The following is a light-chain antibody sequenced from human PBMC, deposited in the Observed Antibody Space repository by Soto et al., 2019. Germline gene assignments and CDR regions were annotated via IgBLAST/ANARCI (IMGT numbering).Light chain of an antibody. J-gene: IGLJ1*01. Sequence: QSALTQPPSASGSPGQSVTISCIGTSSDVGRYNHVSWYQHHPGKAPKLIIYEVTKRPSGVPDRFSGSKSGNTASLTVSGLQADDEADYYCNSYVGSNNYVFGTGTKVTVL. V-gene: IGLV2-8*01. CDR3: NSYVGSNNYV. CDR2: EVT. CDR1: SSDVGRYNH.